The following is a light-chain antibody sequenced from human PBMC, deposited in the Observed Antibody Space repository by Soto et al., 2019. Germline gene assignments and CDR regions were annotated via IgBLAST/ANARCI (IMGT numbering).Light chain of an antibody. CDR1: TSDIGGYDY. CDR3: SSYAASILWV. Sequence: QSVLTQPASVSGSLGQSITISCTGTTSDIGGYDYVSWYQEHPGKAPKLMIYEVSNRPSGVSNRFSGSKSGNTASLTISGLQAEDEADYYCSSYAASILWVFGGGTQLTVL. CDR2: EVS. J-gene: IGLJ3*02. V-gene: IGLV2-14*01.